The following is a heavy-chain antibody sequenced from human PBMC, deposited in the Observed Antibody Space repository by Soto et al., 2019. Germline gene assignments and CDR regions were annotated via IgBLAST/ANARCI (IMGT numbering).Heavy chain of an antibody. V-gene: IGHV3-74*01. CDR2: INSDGSST. CDR1: GFTFSSYW. CDR3: AREGPDYYDSSGYSPPDAFDI. Sequence: GGSLRLSCAASGFTFSSYWMHWVRQAPGKGLVWVSRINSDGSSTSYADSVKGRFTISRDNAKNTLYLQMNSLRAEDTAVYYCAREGPDYYDSSGYSPPDAFDIWGQGTMVTVSS. D-gene: IGHD3-22*01. J-gene: IGHJ3*02.